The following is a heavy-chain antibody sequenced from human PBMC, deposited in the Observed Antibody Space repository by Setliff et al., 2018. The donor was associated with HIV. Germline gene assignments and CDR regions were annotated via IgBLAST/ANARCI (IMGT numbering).Heavy chain of an antibody. CDR2: INHSGRT. CDR3: ARTKADGYNGVFDS. CDR1: GGSISSGDYY. Sequence: SETLSLTCTVSGGSISSGDYYWSWIRQSPGKGRGWIGEINHSGRTKYSPSLRGRVSISVDTSMNRFSLRLTSVTAADTAVYYSARTKADGYNGVFDSWGQGTLVTVSS. J-gene: IGHJ4*02. D-gene: IGHD5-12*01. V-gene: IGHV4-30-4*08.